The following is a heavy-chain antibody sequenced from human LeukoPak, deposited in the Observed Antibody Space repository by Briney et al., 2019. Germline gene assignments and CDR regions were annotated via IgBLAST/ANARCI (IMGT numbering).Heavy chain of an antibody. Sequence: ASVKVSCKASGYTFTSYGISWVRQAPGQGLEWMGGFDPEDGETIYAQKFQGRVTMTEDTSTDTAYMELSSLRSEDTAVYYCATVVPAAISAFDIWGQGTMVTVSS. CDR3: ATVVPAAISAFDI. CDR1: GYTFTSYG. D-gene: IGHD2-2*02. CDR2: FDPEDGET. J-gene: IGHJ3*02. V-gene: IGHV1-24*01.